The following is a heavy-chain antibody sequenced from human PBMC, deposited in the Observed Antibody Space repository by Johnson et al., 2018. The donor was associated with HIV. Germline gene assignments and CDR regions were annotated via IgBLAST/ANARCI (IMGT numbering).Heavy chain of an antibody. V-gene: IGHV3-30*04. CDR3: ARDYRGALDI. Sequence: QVQLVESGGGVVQPGRSLRLSCAASGFTFSTYAMHWVRQAPGKGLEWVALISYDGSNKYYADSVKGRFTITRDNVKNSLYMQMNSLRVEDTAVYFCARDYRGALDIWGQGTMVTVSS. CDR1: GFTFSTYA. D-gene: IGHD4-11*01. CDR2: ISYDGSNK. J-gene: IGHJ3*02.